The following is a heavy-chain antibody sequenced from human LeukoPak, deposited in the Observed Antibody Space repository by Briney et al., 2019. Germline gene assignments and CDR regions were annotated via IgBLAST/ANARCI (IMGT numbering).Heavy chain of an antibody. CDR3: ARVYGGKPTYYYYMDV. D-gene: IGHD4-23*01. Sequence: SETLSLTCTVSGGSISSYYWSWIRQPPGKGLEWIGYIYYSGSTNYNPSLKSRVTISVDTSKNQFSLKLSSVTAADTAVYYCARVYGGKPTYYYYMDVWGKGTTVTVSS. CDR2: IYYSGST. J-gene: IGHJ6*03. CDR1: GGSISSYY. V-gene: IGHV4-59*01.